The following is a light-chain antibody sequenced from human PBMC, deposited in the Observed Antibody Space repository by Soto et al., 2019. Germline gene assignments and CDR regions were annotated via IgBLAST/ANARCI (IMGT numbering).Light chain of an antibody. V-gene: IGLV3-21*02. CDR1: TIASRT. Sequence: SYALTQPPSVSVAPGQTATISCGENTIASRTLHWYQQKPGRAPLLVVYDNSFRPSGIPNRCSGSKSGNTATLTISRVEARAQADYYPQVWDNVDDHIYVFGGGTKVT. J-gene: IGLJ1*01. CDR3: QVWDNVDDHIYV. CDR2: DNS.